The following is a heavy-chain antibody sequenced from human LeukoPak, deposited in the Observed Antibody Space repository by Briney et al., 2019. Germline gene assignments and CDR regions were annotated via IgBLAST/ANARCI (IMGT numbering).Heavy chain of an antibody. CDR3: ARGKDHDFWNPFDH. J-gene: IGHJ4*02. CDR1: GFTFSGSA. D-gene: IGHD3-3*01. V-gene: IGHV3-23*01. CDR2: IRGSGDMT. Sequence: GGSLRLSCAASGFTFSGSAMHWVRQAPGKGLEWVSAIRGSGDMTYYADSVKGRFTVARDNSKTTLHLQMKSLRAEDTAVYYCARGKDHDFWNPFDHWGQGTLVTVSS.